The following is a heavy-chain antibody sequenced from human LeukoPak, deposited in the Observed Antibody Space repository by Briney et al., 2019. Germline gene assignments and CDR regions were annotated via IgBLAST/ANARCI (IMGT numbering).Heavy chain of an antibody. D-gene: IGHD2-2*01. CDR1: GYTFTYYC. CDR3: ARANFLYCSSSTCLYDY. V-gene: IGHV1-2*02. CDR2: INPNDGDT. Sequence: ASVKLSCKASGYTFTYYCMHWVRQAPGQGFEWMGGINPNDGDTNYAQKFQGRVTMTRDRSNSTAHMEVSRLRSHDTDVYYCARANFLYCSSSTCLYDYWGQGTLVTVSS. J-gene: IGHJ4*02.